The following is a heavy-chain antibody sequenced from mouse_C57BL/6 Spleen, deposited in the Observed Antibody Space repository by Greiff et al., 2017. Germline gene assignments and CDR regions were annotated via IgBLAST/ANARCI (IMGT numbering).Heavy chain of an antibody. D-gene: IGHD1-1*01. V-gene: IGHV1-18*01. J-gene: IGHJ3*01. CDR3: ARRYYGSSDWFAY. Sequence: VQLQQSGPELVKPGASVKIPCKASGYTFTDYNMDWVKQSHGKSLEWIGDINPNNGGTIYNQKFKGKATLTVDKSSSTAYMELRSLTSEDTAVYYCARRYYGSSDWFAYWGQGTLVTVSA. CDR1: GYTFTDYN. CDR2: INPNNGGT.